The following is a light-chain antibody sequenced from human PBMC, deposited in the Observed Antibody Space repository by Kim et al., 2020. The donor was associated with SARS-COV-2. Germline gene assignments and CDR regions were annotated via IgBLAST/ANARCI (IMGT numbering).Light chain of an antibody. CDR3: QQYNGYHT. Sequence: DIQMTQSPSTLSASVGDRVTITCRASQSIGRWLAWYQQKPGKAPKLLIYEASTLESGVPSRFSGSASGTEFTLTISSLQPDDFATYYCQQYNGYHTFGQGTKLEI. J-gene: IGKJ2*01. CDR2: EAS. CDR1: QSIGRW. V-gene: IGKV1-5*03.